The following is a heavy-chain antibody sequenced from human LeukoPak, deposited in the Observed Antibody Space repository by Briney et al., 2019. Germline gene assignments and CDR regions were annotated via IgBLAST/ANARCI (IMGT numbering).Heavy chain of an antibody. V-gene: IGHV3-30*04. Sequence: GGSLRLACAASGFTFSSYAMHWVRQAPGKGLEWVAVISYDGSNKYYADSVKGRFTISRDNSKNTLYLQMNSLRAEDTAVYYCARRGAATDAFDIWGQGTMVTVSS. CDR2: ISYDGSNK. CDR1: GFTFSSYA. D-gene: IGHD1-26*01. J-gene: IGHJ3*02. CDR3: ARRGAATDAFDI.